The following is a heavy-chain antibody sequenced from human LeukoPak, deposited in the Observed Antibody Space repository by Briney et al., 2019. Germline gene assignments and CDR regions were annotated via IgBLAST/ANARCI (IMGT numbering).Heavy chain of an antibody. J-gene: IGHJ5*02. CDR3: ARGTATASYPINWFDP. CDR1: GDSVSSNSAA. V-gene: IGHV6-1*01. CDR2: TYYRSKWYN. Sequence: SQTLSLTFAISGDSVSSNSAAWNWLRQSPSRGLEWLGRTYYRSKWYNDYAISVKSRITINPDTSKNQFSLHLNSVTPGDTAVYYCARGTATASYPINWFDPWGQGILVTVSS. D-gene: IGHD1-14*01.